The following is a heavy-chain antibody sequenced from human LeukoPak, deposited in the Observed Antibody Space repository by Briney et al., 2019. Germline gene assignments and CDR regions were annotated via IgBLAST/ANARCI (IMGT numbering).Heavy chain of an antibody. CDR1: GFTFSSYA. CDR3: ARQDYGDFDY. D-gene: IGHD4-17*01. J-gene: IGHJ4*02. Sequence: GGSLRLSCAASGFTFSSYAMHWVRQAPGKGLEWVAVISYDGSNKYYADSLKGRFTISRDNSKNTLYLQMNSLRAEDTAVYYCARQDYGDFDYRGQGTLVTVSS. V-gene: IGHV3-30-3*01. CDR2: ISYDGSNK.